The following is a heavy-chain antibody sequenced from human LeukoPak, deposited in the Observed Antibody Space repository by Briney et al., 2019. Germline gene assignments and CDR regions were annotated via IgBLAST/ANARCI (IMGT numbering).Heavy chain of an antibody. CDR2: IYYSGST. J-gene: IGHJ5*02. V-gene: IGHV4-59*01. D-gene: IGHD2-2*01. Sequence: SETLSLTCTVSGGSISSYYWSWIRQPPGKGLEWIGYIYYSGSTNYNPSLKGRVTISVDTSKNQFSLKLSSVTAADTAVYYCAIWRGLGYCSSTSCFRFDPWGQGTLVTVSS. CDR1: GGSISSYY. CDR3: AIWRGLGYCSSTSCFRFDP.